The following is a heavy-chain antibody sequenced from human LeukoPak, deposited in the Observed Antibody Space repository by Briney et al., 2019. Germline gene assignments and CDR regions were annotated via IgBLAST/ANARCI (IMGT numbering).Heavy chain of an antibody. Sequence: SETLSLTCTVSGGSINSYHWMWMRQPPGKGLEWIGYIYYSGSTNYNPSLKRRVTISVDTSKNQFSLKLSSVTAADRAVYYCARVCGNDWDSSYDYWGQGTLVTVSS. CDR1: GGSINSYH. CDR2: IYYSGST. V-gene: IGHV4-59*01. J-gene: IGHJ4*02. D-gene: IGHD5-12*01. CDR3: ARVCGNDWDSSYDY.